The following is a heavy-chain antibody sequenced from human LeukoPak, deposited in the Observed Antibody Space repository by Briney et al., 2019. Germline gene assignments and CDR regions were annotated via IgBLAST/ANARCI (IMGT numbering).Heavy chain of an antibody. CDR3: ARDLSSGWAFDY. D-gene: IGHD6-19*01. J-gene: IGHJ4*02. CDR1: GGSISSYY. Sequence: PSETLSLTCTVSGGSISSYYWSWIRQPPGKGLEWIGYIYYSGSTNYNPSLKSRVTISVDTSKNQFSLKLSSVTAADTAVYYCARDLSSGWAFDYWGQGTLVTVSS. V-gene: IGHV4-59*12. CDR2: IYYSGST.